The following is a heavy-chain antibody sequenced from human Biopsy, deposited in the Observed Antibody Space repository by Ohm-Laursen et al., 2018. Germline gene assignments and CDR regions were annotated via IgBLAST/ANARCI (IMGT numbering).Heavy chain of an antibody. CDR2: MSPNTGNT. CDR1: GYTFTSHD. V-gene: IGHV1-8*01. D-gene: IGHD1-26*01. J-gene: IGHJ4*02. CDR3: ARWETTLGRSLDS. Sequence: GASVKVSCKASGYTFTSHDINWVRQATGQGLEWMGGMSPNTGNTVYAQRFQDRVTMTSDTSKGTAYMELTSLTSDDTAVYFCARWETTLGRSLDSWGQGTLVAVSS.